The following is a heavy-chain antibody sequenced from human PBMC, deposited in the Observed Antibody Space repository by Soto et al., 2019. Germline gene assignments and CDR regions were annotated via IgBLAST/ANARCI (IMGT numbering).Heavy chain of an antibody. CDR3: AIGGGQMYYYNMDV. CDR1: GFFFSDYY. CDR2: ISGTGDTI. V-gene: IGHV3-11*01. J-gene: IGHJ6*02. Sequence: VGSLRLSCSASGFFFSDYYMSWIRQAPGKGLEWVSYISGTGDTIYNADSVKGRFSISRDNTKNSLYLQMNSLRAEDTAVYYCAIGGGQMYYYNMDVWGQGTTVTVSS. D-gene: IGHD3-16*01.